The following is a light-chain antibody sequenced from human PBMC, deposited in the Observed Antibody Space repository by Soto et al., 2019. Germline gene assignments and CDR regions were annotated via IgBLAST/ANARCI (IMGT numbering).Light chain of an antibody. Sequence: EIVLTQTPGTLSLSPGERATLSCRASQSVSSSYLAWFQKKPGQAPRLLIYGASSRATGIPDRFSGSGSGTDFTLTISRLEPEDFVVYYCQQYGSSPLTFGGGTKVDNK. V-gene: IGKV3-20*01. CDR3: QQYGSSPLT. CDR1: QSVSSSY. CDR2: GAS. J-gene: IGKJ4*01.